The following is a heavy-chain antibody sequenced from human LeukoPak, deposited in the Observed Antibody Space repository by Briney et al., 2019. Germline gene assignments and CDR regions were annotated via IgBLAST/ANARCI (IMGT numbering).Heavy chain of an antibody. CDR2: INHSGST. V-gene: IGHV4-34*01. CDR3: AAITMVRGVPYDWFDP. Sequence: SETLSLTCAVYGGSFSGYYWSWIRQPPGKGLEWIGEINHSGSTNYNPSLKRRVTISVDTSKNQFSLKLSSVTAADTAVYYCAAITMVRGVPYDWFDPWGQGTLVTVSS. D-gene: IGHD3-10*01. J-gene: IGHJ5*02. CDR1: GGSFSGYY.